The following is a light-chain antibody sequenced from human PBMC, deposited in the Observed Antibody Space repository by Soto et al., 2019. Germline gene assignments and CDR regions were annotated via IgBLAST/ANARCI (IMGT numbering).Light chain of an antibody. CDR2: EVY. CDR3: NSYAGSNIV. V-gene: IGLV2-8*01. Sequence: QSALTQPPSASGSPGQSVTISCTGTSSDVGGYNYVSWYQQHPGQAPKLMIYEVYKRPSGVPDRFSGSKSGNTASLTVSGLQAEDEADYYCNSYAGSNIVFETGTKVTVL. CDR1: SSDVGGYNY. J-gene: IGLJ1*01.